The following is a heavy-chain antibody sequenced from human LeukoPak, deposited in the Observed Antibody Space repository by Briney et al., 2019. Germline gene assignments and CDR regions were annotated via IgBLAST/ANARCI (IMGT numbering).Heavy chain of an antibody. CDR3: ASGSSGKFDY. V-gene: IGHV1-69*06. CDR2: IIPIFGTA. D-gene: IGHD6-19*01. CDR1: GGTFSSYA. J-gene: IGHJ4*02. Sequence: GASVKVSCKASGGTFSSYAISWVRQAPGQGLEWMGGIIPIFGTANYAQKFQGRVTITADKYTSTAYMELSSLRSEDTAVYYCASGSSGKFDYWGQGTQVTVSS.